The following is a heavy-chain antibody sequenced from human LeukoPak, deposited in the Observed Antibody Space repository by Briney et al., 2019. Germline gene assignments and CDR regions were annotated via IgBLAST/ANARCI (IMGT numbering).Heavy chain of an antibody. CDR1: GFTFSSYS. Sequence: GGSLRLSCAASGFTFSSYSMNWVRQAPGKGLEWVSSISSSSYIYYADSVKGRFTISRDNAKNSLYLQMNSLRAEDTAVYYCARVPHHSSGWSDGDYWGQGTLVTVSS. D-gene: IGHD6-19*01. CDR2: ISSSSYI. CDR3: ARVPHHSSGWSDGDY. V-gene: IGHV3-21*01. J-gene: IGHJ4*02.